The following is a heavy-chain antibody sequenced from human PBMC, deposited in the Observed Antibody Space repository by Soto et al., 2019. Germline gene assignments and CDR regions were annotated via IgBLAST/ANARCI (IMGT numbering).Heavy chain of an antibody. D-gene: IGHD3-16*01. J-gene: IGHJ6*02. Sequence: QVQLMQSGAEVKNPGASVKVSCKASGYSFTRYGIGWARQAPGQGLEWLGWINAYNGNTNYAQNLQGRLTLTTDTXATTAYMELRSLRSNDTAIYYCAMVDVYVTPSPQDVWGQGTTVTVSS. CDR3: AMVDVYVTPSPQDV. CDR2: INAYNGNT. CDR1: GYSFTRYG. V-gene: IGHV1-18*01.